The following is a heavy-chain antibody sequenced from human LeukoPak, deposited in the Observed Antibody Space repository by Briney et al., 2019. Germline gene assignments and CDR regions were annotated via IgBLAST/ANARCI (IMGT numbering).Heavy chain of an antibody. CDR3: ARFGELIGTSFDY. CDR2: IYYSGST. CDR1: GGSISSSNW. D-gene: IGHD3-10*01. Sequence: SETLSLTCAVSGGSISSSNWWSWIRQPPGKGLEWIGYIYYSGSTNYNPSLKSRVTISVDTSKNQFSLKLSSVTAADTAVYYCARFGELIGTSFDYWGQGTLVTVSS. J-gene: IGHJ4*02. V-gene: IGHV4-61*01.